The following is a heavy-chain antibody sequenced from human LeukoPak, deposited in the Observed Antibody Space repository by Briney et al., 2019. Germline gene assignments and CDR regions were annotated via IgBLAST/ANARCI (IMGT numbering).Heavy chain of an antibody. CDR3: ARDYCGGDCYTFDI. D-gene: IGHD2-21*02. CDR1: GFTFSSYG. V-gene: IGHV3-33*08. Sequence: GGSLRLSCAASGFTFSSYGMHWVRQAPGKGLEWVAVIWYDGSNKYYADSVKGRFTISRDNSKNTLYLQMNSLRAEDTAVYYCARDYCGGDCYTFDIWGQGTMVTVSS. CDR2: IWYDGSNK. J-gene: IGHJ3*02.